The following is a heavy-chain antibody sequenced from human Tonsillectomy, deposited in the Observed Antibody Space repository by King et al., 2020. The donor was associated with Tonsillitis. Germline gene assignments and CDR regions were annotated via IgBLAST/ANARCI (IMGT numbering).Heavy chain of an antibody. D-gene: IGHD1/OR15-1a*01. CDR3: ARALTGTYYYYAMDV. Sequence: VQLVESGGGLVQPGGSLRLSCAASGFTISSNYMSWVRQAPGKGLEWVSVIYSGGSTYYADSVKGRFTISRDNSKNTLYLQINSLRAEDTAVYYCARALTGTYYYYAMDVWGQGTTVTVSS. CDR1: GFTISSNY. J-gene: IGHJ6*02. CDR2: IYSGGST. V-gene: IGHV3-66*01.